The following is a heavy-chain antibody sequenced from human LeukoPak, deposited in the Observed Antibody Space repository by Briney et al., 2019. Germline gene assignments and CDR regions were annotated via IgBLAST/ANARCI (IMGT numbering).Heavy chain of an antibody. CDR3: ASEGAYYDFWSGYYTPDY. Sequence: GGSLRLSCAASGFTFTSYGMHWVRQAPGKGLEWVAVISSDGSNKYYADSVKGRFTISRDNSKNTLYLQMNSLRAEDTAVYYCASEGAYYDFWSGYYTPDYWGQGTLVTVSS. CDR1: GFTFTSYG. CDR2: ISSDGSNK. D-gene: IGHD3-3*01. V-gene: IGHV3-30*03. J-gene: IGHJ4*02.